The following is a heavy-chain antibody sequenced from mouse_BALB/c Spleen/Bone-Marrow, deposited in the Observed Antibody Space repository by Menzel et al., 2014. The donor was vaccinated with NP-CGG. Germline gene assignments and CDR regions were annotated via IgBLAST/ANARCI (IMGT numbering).Heavy chain of an antibody. J-gene: IGHJ2*01. CDR2: FYPGSGSI. CDR3: ARHEGGGYFDY. V-gene: IGHV1-62-2*01. D-gene: IGHD1-1*02. Sequence: VKVVESGAGLVKPGASVKLSCKASGYTFTEYIIHWVKQRSGQGLEWIGWFYPGSGSIKYNEKFKDKVTLTADKSSSTVYMELSRLTSEDSAVYFCARHEGGGYFDYWGQGTTLTVSS. CDR1: GYTFTEYI.